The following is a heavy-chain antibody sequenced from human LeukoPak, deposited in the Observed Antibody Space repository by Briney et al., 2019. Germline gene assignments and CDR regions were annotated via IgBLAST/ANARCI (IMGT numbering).Heavy chain of an antibody. CDR2: IHYTGST. V-gene: IGHV4-59*12. Sequence: SETLSLTCTVSGGSISSYYWSWIRQSPGKGLECIGYIHYTGSTNYNPSLKSRVTISVETSKNQFSLKLKSVTAADTAVYYCARGPAITMVRGVIIRRGYYFDYWGQGTLVTVSS. D-gene: IGHD3-10*01. CDR1: GGSISSYY. CDR3: ARGPAITMVRGVIIRRGYYFDY. J-gene: IGHJ4*02.